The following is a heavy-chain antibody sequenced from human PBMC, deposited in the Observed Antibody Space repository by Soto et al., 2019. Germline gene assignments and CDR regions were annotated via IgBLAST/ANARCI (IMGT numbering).Heavy chain of an antibody. J-gene: IGHJ4*02. D-gene: IGHD3-10*01. Sequence: GASVKVSCKASGGTFSSYAISWVRQAPGQGLEWMGGIIPIFGTANYAQKFQGRVTITADESTSTAYMELSSLRSEDTAVYYCARGQPYGSGSSIDYWGQGTLVTVSS. CDR2: IIPIFGTA. V-gene: IGHV1-69*13. CDR1: GGTFSSYA. CDR3: ARGQPYGSGSSIDY.